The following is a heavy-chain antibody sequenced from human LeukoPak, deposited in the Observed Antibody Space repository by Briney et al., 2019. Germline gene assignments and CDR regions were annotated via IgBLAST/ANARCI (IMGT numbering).Heavy chain of an antibody. CDR1: GFPFSAYW. CDR2: INGDGSNI. J-gene: IGHJ6*03. D-gene: IGHD2-15*01. V-gene: IGHV3-74*01. Sequence: GGSLRLSCAASGFPFSAYWMHWARQVPGKGLVWVSCINGDGSNIQYADSVKGRFTTSRDNAKNMMYLQMNSLRVEDTAIYYCARRATVVVVAATQDYYYYYMDVWGKGTTVTVSS. CDR3: ARRATVVVVAATQDYYYYYMDV.